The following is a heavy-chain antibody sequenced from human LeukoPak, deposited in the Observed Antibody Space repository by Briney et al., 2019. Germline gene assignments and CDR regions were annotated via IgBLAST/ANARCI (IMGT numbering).Heavy chain of an antibody. CDR1: GGSISSGDYY. Sequence: PSETLSLTCTVSGGSISSGDYYWNWIRQPPGKGLEWIGSIYYSGSTNYNPSLKSRVTISVDTSKNQFSLKLSSVTAADTAVYYCARGRGYYYDSSGYPSDAFDIWGQGTMVTVSS. V-gene: IGHV4-61*08. D-gene: IGHD3-22*01. CDR3: ARGRGYYYDSSGYPSDAFDI. J-gene: IGHJ3*02. CDR2: IYYSGST.